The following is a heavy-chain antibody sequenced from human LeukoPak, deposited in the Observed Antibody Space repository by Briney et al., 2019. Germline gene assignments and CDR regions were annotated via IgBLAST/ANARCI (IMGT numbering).Heavy chain of an antibody. CDR3: ARDRVKGYCSSTSCWGSDAFDI. V-gene: IGHV1-2*02. CDR1: GYTFTGYY. D-gene: IGHD2-2*01. CDR2: INPNSGGT. Sequence: GASVRVSCKASGYTFTGYYMHWVRQAPGQGLEWMGWINPNSGGTNYAQKFQGRVTMTRDTSISTAYMELSRLRSDDTAVYYCARDRVKGYCSSTSCWGSDAFDIWGQGTMVTVSS. J-gene: IGHJ3*02.